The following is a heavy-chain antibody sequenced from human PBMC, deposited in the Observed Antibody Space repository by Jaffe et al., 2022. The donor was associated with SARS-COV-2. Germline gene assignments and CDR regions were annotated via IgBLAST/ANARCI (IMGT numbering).Heavy chain of an antibody. V-gene: IGHV4-39*01. D-gene: IGHD6-13*01. CDR1: GGSISRSSND. CDR3: AKYSSTSGWFDP. J-gene: IGHJ5*02. Sequence: QLQLQESGPGLVKPSETLSLTCTVSGGSISRSSNDWGWIRQPPGKGLEWIGNIFYIGSTYYNPSLKSRVSISVDTSRNQLSLKLSSVIAADTAVYYCAKYSSTSGWFDPWGQGTLVTVSS. CDR2: IFYIGST.